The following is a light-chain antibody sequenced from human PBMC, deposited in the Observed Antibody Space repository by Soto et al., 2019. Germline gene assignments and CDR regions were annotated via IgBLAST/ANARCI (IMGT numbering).Light chain of an antibody. V-gene: IGKV4-1*01. Sequence: DIVMTQSPDSLAVSLGERATINCKSSQSVFYLSNNKNFLGWFQQRPVQPPKLLIHWASTRESGVPDRFSASGSGIDFTLTISNLQAEDVAIYDCQQYYSTPYTFGQGTNLEL. CDR3: QQYYSTPYT. CDR1: QSVFYLSNNKNF. CDR2: WAS. J-gene: IGKJ2*01.